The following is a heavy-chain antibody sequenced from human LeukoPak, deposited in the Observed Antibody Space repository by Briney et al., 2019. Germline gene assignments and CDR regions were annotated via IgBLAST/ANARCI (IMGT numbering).Heavy chain of an antibody. CDR2: IIPILGIA. J-gene: IGHJ1*01. V-gene: IGHV1-69*04. D-gene: IGHD3-3*01. CDR3: ASGGTLYFQH. Sequence: ASVKVSFKASGGTFSSYAISWVRQAPGQGLEWMGRIIPILGIANYAQKFQGRVTITADKSTSTAYMELSSLRSEDTAVYYCASGGTLYFQHWGQGTLVTVSS. CDR1: GGTFSSYA.